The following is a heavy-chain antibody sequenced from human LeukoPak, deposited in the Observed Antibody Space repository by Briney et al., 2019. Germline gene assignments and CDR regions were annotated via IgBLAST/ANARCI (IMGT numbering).Heavy chain of an antibody. CDR3: ARSLTTVTTLVDNFDY. CDR2: ISYDGSPK. J-gene: IGHJ4*02. D-gene: IGHD4-17*01. CDR1: GFIFSAHT. V-gene: IGHV3-30*04. Sequence: GGSLRLSCATSGFIFSAHTVHWVRQAPGKGLEWVALISYDGSPKYADSVKGRFTIFRDNSRNALYLQMASLRTEDTAVYYCARSLTTVTTLVDNFDYWGQGTLVTVSS.